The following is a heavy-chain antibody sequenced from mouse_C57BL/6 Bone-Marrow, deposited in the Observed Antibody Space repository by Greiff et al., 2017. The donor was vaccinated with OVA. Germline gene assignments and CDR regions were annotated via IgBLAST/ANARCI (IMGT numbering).Heavy chain of an antibody. J-gene: IGHJ3*01. CDR1: GFTFNTYA. CDR3: VRAPLRPGFAY. Sequence: GGGLVQPKGSLKLSCAASGFTFNTYAMHWVRQAPGKGLEWVARIRSKSSNYATYYADSVKARFTISRYDSQGMLYLQMNNLKTEDTAMYYCVRAPLRPGFAYWGQGTLVTVSA. V-gene: IGHV10-3*01. D-gene: IGHD1-2*01. CDR2: IRSKSSNYAT.